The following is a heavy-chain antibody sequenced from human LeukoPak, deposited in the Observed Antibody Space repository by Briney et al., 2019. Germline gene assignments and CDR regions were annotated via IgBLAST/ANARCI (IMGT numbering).Heavy chain of an antibody. Sequence: ASVKVSCKASGYTFTSYDINWVRQAPGQGLEWMGWISAYNGNTNYAQKLQGRVTMTTDTSTSTAYMELRSLRSDDTAVYYCAVPGYCSGGSCSDAFDIWGQGTMVTVSS. D-gene: IGHD2-15*01. V-gene: IGHV1-18*01. CDR2: ISAYNGNT. J-gene: IGHJ3*02. CDR3: AVPGYCSGGSCSDAFDI. CDR1: GYTFTSYD.